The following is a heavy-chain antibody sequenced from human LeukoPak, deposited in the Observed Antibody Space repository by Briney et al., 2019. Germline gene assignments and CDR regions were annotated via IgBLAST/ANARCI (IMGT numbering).Heavy chain of an antibody. J-gene: IGHJ5*02. Sequence: PSQTLSLTCTVSGGSISSGGYYWSWIRQHPGKGLEWIGYIYYSGSTYYNPSLKSRVTISVDTSKNQFSLKLSSVTAADTAVHYCARSTYDSSGPGWFDPWGQGTLVTVSS. D-gene: IGHD3-22*01. CDR2: IYYSGST. V-gene: IGHV4-31*03. CDR3: ARSTYDSSGPGWFDP. CDR1: GGSISSGGYY.